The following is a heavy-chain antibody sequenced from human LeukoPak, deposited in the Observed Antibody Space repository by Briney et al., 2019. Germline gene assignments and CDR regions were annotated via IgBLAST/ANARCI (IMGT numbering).Heavy chain of an antibody. V-gene: IGHV3-23*01. CDR3: AKGSIEYGDPYFDY. CDR2: ISISEGST. D-gene: IGHD4-17*01. J-gene: IGHJ4*02. CDR1: GFTFSTYA. Sequence: GGSLRLSCAASGFTFSTYAMTWVRQAPGKGLEWVSSISISEGSTSYADSVRGRFTISRDNSKNTLYLQMNSLRAEDTAIYYCAKGSIEYGDPYFDYWGQGTLVTVSS.